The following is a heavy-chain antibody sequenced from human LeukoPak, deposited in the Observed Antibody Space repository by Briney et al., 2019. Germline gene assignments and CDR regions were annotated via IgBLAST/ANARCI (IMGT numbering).Heavy chain of an antibody. V-gene: IGHV3-7*04. CDR2: MNQDGSER. CDR1: GFTFSNHW. J-gene: IGHJ6*02. CDR3: ARANAMDV. Sequence: GGSLRLSCAASGFTFSNHWMMWVRQAPGKGPEWVANMNQDGSERYYVDSVKGRFTISRDNAKNSQYLQMNSLRLEDTALYYCARANAMDVWGQGTTVTVSS.